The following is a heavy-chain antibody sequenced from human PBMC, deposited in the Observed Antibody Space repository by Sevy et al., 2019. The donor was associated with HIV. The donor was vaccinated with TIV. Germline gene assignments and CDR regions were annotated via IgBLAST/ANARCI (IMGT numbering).Heavy chain of an antibody. Sequence: VKVSCKASGYTFTSYGIGWVRQAPGQGLEWMGWISVHNGNTNYAQKLQGRVTMTTDTSTSTAYMELRSLSSDDTAVYFCARDYYESSGYLDYWGQGTLVTVSS. CDR1: GYTFTSYG. CDR3: ARDYYESSGYLDY. D-gene: IGHD3-22*01. J-gene: IGHJ4*02. CDR2: ISVHNGNT. V-gene: IGHV1-18*01.